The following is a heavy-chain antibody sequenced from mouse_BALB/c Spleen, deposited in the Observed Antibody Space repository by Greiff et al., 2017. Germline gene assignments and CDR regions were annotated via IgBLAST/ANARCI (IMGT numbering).Heavy chain of an antibody. CDR2: ISSGSSTI. D-gene: IGHD2-14*01. Sequence: EVKVVESGGGLVQPGGSRKLSCAASGFTFSSFGMHWVRQAPEKGLEWVAYISSGSSTIYYAATVKGRFTISRDNPKNTLFLQMTSLRSEDTAMYYCARSGRYDGYAMDYWGQGTSVTVSS. V-gene: IGHV5-17*02. CDR1: GFTFSSFG. J-gene: IGHJ4*01. CDR3: ARSGRYDGYAMDY.